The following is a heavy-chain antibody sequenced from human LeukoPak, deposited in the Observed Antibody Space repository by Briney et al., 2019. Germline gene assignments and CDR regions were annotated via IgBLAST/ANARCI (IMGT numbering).Heavy chain of an antibody. CDR2: IYSGDRT. CDR3: ARDVRKQGLWS. D-gene: IGHD3-10*01. V-gene: IGHV3-66*01. J-gene: IGHJ4*02. Sequence: PGGSLRLSCAASGFTVSTKYISWVRQPPGKGLGWVSIIYSGDRTDNADSLMGRFTISRDTSKNTLYLQMSSLRAEDTAVYYCARDVRKQGLWSWGQGTLVTVSS. CDR1: GFTVSTKY.